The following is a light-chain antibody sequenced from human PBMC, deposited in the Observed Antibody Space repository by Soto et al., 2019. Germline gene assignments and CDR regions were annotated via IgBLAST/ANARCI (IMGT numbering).Light chain of an antibody. CDR1: SSNIGAGYD. Sequence: QSALTQPPSVSGAPGQRVTISCTGSSSNIGAGYDVHWYQQLPGTAPKLLXXXXXXRXSGVPDRFSGSKSGTSASLAITGLQDEDEAEYYCQSYDSSRSGSVLGTGTKVNVL. CDR2: XXX. J-gene: IGLJ1*01. V-gene: IGLV1-40*01. CDR3: QSYDSSRSGSV.